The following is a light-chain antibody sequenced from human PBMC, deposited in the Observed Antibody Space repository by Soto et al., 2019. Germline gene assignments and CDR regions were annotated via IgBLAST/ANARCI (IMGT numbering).Light chain of an antibody. CDR1: QTISNW. CDR2: AAS. Sequence: IQMTQSPSTLSASVGDRVTITCRASQTISNWLAWYQQKPGKAPKLLIYAASNLQSGVPSRFSGSGSGTDFTLTISSLQPEDFATYFCQQSYTTPVYSFGQGTKLEIK. V-gene: IGKV1-39*01. CDR3: QQSYTTPVYS. J-gene: IGKJ2*01.